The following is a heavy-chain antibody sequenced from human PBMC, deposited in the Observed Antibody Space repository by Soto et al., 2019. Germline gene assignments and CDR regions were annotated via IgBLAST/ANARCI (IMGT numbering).Heavy chain of an antibody. Sequence: QVQLVQSGAEVKKPGASVKVSCVASGYTFTGFYIHWVRQAPGQGLEWLGYINPNSGRANYAQKFQGWVTMTKDTSVSTAYKGPTTLTPDDTAVYYCARAFDETDVWAWAAGPGRHFCGLDVWGQGTTVTVSS. CDR1: GYTFTGFY. J-gene: IGHJ6*02. V-gene: IGHV1-2*04. D-gene: IGHD3-9*01. CDR3: ARAFDETDVWAWAAGPGRHFCGLDV. CDR2: INPNSGRA.